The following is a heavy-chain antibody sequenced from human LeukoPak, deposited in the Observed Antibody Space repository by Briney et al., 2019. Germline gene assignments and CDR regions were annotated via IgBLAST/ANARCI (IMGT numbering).Heavy chain of an antibody. J-gene: IGHJ4*02. CDR2: IRSSGSAM. CDR3: ARGDPGSTWSCFDN. Sequence: GGSLRLSCAASGFDFSIYTMNWVRQAPGRGLEWVAYIRSSGSAMNYADAVKGRFIISRDNAQNSLFLQMNSLRAEDTGVYYCARGDPGSTWSCFDNWGLGTLVTVSP. D-gene: IGHD6-13*01. CDR1: GFDFSIYT. V-gene: IGHV3-48*04.